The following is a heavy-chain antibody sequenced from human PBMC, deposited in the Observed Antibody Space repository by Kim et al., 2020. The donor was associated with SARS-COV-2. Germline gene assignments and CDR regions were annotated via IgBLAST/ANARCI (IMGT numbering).Heavy chain of an antibody. Sequence: GGSLRLSCAASGISFDDYAMHWVRQAPGKGLEWVSSISWNSDITAYADSVRGRFTISRDNDNNSLHLQMSSLSAEDTAMYYCAKYPGAELGDHYGLDVWG. CDR3: AKYPGAELGDHYGLDV. CDR1: GISFDDYA. V-gene: IGHV3-9*01. J-gene: IGHJ6*01. CDR2: ISWNSDIT. D-gene: IGHD2-21*02.